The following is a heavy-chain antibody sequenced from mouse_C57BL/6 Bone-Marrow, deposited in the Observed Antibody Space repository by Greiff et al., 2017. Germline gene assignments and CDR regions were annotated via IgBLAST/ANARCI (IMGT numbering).Heavy chain of an antibody. CDR3: ARSVSSLYDPIAY. Sequence: VQLQQSGPELVKPGASVKISCKASGYTFTDSYMNWVKQSHGKSLEWIGDINPNNGGTSYNQKFKGKATLTVDKSSSTAYMELRSLTSEDSAVYYCARSVSSLYDPIAYWGQGTLVTVSA. CDR1: GYTFTDSY. J-gene: IGHJ3*01. D-gene: IGHD2-12*01. CDR2: INPNNGGT. V-gene: IGHV1-26*01.